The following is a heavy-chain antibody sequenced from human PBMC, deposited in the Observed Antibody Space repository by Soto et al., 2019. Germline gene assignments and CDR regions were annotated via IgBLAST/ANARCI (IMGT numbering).Heavy chain of an antibody. D-gene: IGHD6-19*01. CDR1: GYTFTSYG. CDR3: ARTAGTSPYYYYYYMDV. V-gene: IGHV1-8*01. J-gene: IGHJ6*03. Sequence: ASVKVSCKASGYTFTSYGINWVRQATGQGLEWMGWMNPNSGNTGYAQKFQGRVTMTRNTSISTAYMELSSLRSEDTAVYYCARTAGTSPYYYYYYMDVWGKGTTVTVSS. CDR2: MNPNSGNT.